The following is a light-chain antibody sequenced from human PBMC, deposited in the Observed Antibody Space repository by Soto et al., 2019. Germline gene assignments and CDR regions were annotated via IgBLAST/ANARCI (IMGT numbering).Light chain of an antibody. V-gene: IGKV3-15*01. Sequence: LLMTQSPSTLSVSPGERATLSCRASQSVSSNLAWYQQKPSQAPRLLIYGASTRATGIPARFSGSGSGTEFTLTISSLQSEDFAVYYCQQYNNWPLTFGGRTKVDIK. CDR1: QSVSSN. J-gene: IGKJ4*01. CDR3: QQYNNWPLT. CDR2: GAS.